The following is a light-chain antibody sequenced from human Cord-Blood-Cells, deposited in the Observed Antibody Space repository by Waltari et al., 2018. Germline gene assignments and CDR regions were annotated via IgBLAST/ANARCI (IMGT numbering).Light chain of an antibody. CDR3: QQLNSYPLT. CDR1: QGISSY. Sequence: DIQLIQSPSLLSASAADRTTTTSRASQGISSYLAWYQQKPGKAPKLLIYAASTLQSGVPSRFSGSGSGTEFTLTISSLQPEDFATYYCQQLNSYPLTFGGGTKVEIK. J-gene: IGKJ4*01. CDR2: AAS. V-gene: IGKV1-9*01.